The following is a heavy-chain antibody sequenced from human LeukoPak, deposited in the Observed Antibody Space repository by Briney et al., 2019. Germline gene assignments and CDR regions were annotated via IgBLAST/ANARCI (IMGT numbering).Heavy chain of an antibody. CDR2: ISSSSSYI. CDR3: AKDASTYGDYWYFDL. Sequence: GGSLRLSCAASGFTFSSYAMSWVRQAPGKGLEWVSSISSSSSYIYYADSVKGRFTISRDNSKNTLYLQMNSLRTEDTAVYYCAKDASTYGDYWYFDLWGRGTLVTVSS. J-gene: IGHJ2*01. CDR1: GFTFSSYA. V-gene: IGHV3-21*01. D-gene: IGHD4-17*01.